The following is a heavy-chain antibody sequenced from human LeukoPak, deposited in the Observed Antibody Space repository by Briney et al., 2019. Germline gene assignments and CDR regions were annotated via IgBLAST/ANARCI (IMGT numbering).Heavy chain of an antibody. J-gene: IGHJ3*02. V-gene: IGHV3-21*01. CDR1: GFTFNTYN. Sequence: GGSLRLSCAASGFTFNTYNMNWVRQAPGKGLEWVSSISSSSSSYIYYADSVKGRFTISRDNAKNSLYLQMNSLRAEDTAMYYCAKDRSAPHMLWNAFDIWGQGTMVTVSS. D-gene: IGHD2-8*01. CDR3: AKDRSAPHMLWNAFDI. CDR2: ISSSSSSYI.